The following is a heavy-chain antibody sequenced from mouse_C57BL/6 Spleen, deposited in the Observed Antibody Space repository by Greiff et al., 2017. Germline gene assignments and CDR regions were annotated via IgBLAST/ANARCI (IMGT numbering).Heavy chain of an antibody. CDR1: GYAFTNYL. CDR2: INPGSGGT. D-gene: IGHD2-4*01. J-gene: IGHJ4*01. CDR3: ASPSYYDYAHYYAMDY. Sequence: QVQLKESGAELVRPGTSVKVSCKASGYAFTNYLIEWVKQRPGQGLEWIGVINPGSGGTNYNEKFKGKATLTADKSSSTAYMQLSSLTSEDSAVYFCASPSYYDYAHYYAMDYWGQGTSVTVSS. V-gene: IGHV1-54*01.